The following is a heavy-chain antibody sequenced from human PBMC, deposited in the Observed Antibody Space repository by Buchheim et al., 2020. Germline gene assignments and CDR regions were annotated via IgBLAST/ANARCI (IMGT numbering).Heavy chain of an antibody. J-gene: IGHJ5*02. V-gene: IGHV3-30*03. CDR3: VGGLLRSLEWLFVP. CDR2: ISFDGTHT. D-gene: IGHD3-3*01. Sequence: QVQLVESGGGVVQPGRSLRLSCAASGFTFSNHGMYWVRQAPGKGLQWVALISFDGTHTSYADSFMGRFTVSRANSKNTLYLQMNSLRLEDTAVYYCVGGLLRSLEWLFVPWGQGT. CDR1: GFTFSNHG.